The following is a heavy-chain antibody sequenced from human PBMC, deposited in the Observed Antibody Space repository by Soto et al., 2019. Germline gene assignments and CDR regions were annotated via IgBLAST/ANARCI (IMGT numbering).Heavy chain of an antibody. CDR3: AGGTSLDY. Sequence: VQVLESGGGLVQPGGSLRLSCAASGFYFNSYAMSWVRQAPGKGLEWVAHIGANGDSTYYGDSVKGRFTISRDNSKNTVYLQMNSLGADDSAVYFCAGGTSLDYLGQGTLVSLSS. V-gene: IGHV3-23*01. CDR2: IGANGDST. CDR1: GFYFNSYA. J-gene: IGHJ4*02. D-gene: IGHD3-16*01.